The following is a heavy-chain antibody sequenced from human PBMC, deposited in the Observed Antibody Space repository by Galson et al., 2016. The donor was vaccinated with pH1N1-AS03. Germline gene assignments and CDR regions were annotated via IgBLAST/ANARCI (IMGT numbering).Heavy chain of an antibody. J-gene: IGHJ4*02. V-gene: IGHV1-46*01. D-gene: IGHD5-24*01. Sequence: SVQVSCKASGYTFTNDFMHWVREAPGQGLEWMGVITPSASTNRTAQKFQCRVTMTRVTSTSTVEMELSRLRFADTAVYDFAKTPAEMATISFDYWVQGTLVTVSA. CDR3: AKTPAEMATISFDY. CDR1: GYTFTNDF. CDR2: ITPSASTN.